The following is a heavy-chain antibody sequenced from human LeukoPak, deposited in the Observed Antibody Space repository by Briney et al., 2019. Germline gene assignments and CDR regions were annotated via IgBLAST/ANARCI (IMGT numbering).Heavy chain of an antibody. V-gene: IGHV4-38-2*02. Sequence: SETLSLTCAVSGYSISSGYYWGWIRQPPGKGLEWVGSIFHSGSTYYNPSLKSRVTISVDTSKNQFSLKLSSVTAADTAVYYCARDRGVAVAGPPGYWGQGTLLTVSS. CDR2: IFHSGST. J-gene: IGHJ4*02. CDR3: ARDRGVAVAGPPGY. D-gene: IGHD6-19*01. CDR1: GYSISSGYY.